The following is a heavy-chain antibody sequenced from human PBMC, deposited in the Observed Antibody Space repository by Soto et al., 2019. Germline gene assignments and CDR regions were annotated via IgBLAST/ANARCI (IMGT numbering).Heavy chain of an antibody. V-gene: IGHV5-51*01. D-gene: IGHD3-16*02. J-gene: IGHJ4*02. Sequence: ETLSLTCTVSGGSISSYYWSWIRQPPGKGLEWMGIIYPGDSDTRYSPSFQGQVTISADKSISTAYVQWSSLKASDTAMYYCVISDYWGPGTLVTVSS. CDR3: VISDY. CDR2: IYPGDSDT. CDR1: GGSISSYY.